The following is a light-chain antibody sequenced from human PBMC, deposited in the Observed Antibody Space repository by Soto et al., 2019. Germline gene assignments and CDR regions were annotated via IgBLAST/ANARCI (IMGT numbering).Light chain of an antibody. V-gene: IGKV3D-15*01. J-gene: IGKJ4*01. CDR2: DAS. CDR3: QQYNNWPLT. CDR1: QSVSSSY. Sequence: EMVLTQSPGTLSLSPGERATLSCRASQSVSSSYLAWYQQKAGQAPRLLIYDASTRATGIPARFSGSQSGTEFTLTISSRLSEDFEVYSCQQYNNWPLTFGGGIKVDI.